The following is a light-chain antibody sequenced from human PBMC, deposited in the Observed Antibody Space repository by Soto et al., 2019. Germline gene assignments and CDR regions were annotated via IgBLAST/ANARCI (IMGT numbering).Light chain of an antibody. CDR3: MQALQTPPT. J-gene: IGKJ1*01. Sequence: DIVMTQSPLSLPVTPGEPAPISCRSIQSLLHSNGYNYLYWYLQKPGQSPQLLIYLGSNRSSGVPDRFSGSGSGTDFTLKISRVAAEDVGVYYCMQALQTPPTFGQGTKVDIK. CDR1: QSLLHSNGYNY. V-gene: IGKV2-28*01. CDR2: LGS.